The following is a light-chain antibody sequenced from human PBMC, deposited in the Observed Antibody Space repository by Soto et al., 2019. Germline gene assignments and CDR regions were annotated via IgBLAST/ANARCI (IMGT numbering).Light chain of an antibody. Sequence: VLTQSPGTLSLSPGERATLSCRASQSVTSTYLAWYQQKPGQAPRLLIYGASSRATGVPDRFSGSGSGTDFTLTISRLEPEDFAVYFCHHYASTFGQGTMV. CDR3: HHYAST. V-gene: IGKV3-20*01. CDR2: GAS. J-gene: IGKJ1*01. CDR1: QSVTSTY.